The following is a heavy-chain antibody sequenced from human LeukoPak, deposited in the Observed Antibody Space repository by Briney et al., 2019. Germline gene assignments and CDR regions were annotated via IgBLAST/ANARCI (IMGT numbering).Heavy chain of an antibody. J-gene: IGHJ4*02. Sequence: ASETLSLTCTVSGGSISSGGYYWSWIRQPPGKGLEWIGYIYHSGSTYYNPSLKSRVTISVDRSKNQFSLKLSSVTAADTAVYYCAREPRIIPSELPIFFDYWGQGTLVTVSS. V-gene: IGHV4-30-2*01. CDR3: AREPRIIPSELPIFFDY. D-gene: IGHD2-15*01. CDR1: GGSISSGGYY. CDR2: IYHSGST.